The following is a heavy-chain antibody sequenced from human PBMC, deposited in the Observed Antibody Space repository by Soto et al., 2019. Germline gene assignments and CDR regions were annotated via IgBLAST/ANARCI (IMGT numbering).Heavy chain of an antibody. J-gene: IGHJ6*03. V-gene: IGHV3-21*01. CDR2: ISSSSSYI. CDR1: GLTFSSYS. D-gene: IGHD2-2*01. Sequence: EVQLVESGGGLVKPGGSLRLSCAASGLTFSSYSMSWVRQAPGKGPEWVSSISSSSSYIYYADSVKGRFTISRDNAKNSLYLQMNSLRAEDTAVYYCARAPTSTYCSSTSCYDYYYYMDVGGKGTTVTVSS. CDR3: ARAPTSTYCSSTSCYDYYYYMDV.